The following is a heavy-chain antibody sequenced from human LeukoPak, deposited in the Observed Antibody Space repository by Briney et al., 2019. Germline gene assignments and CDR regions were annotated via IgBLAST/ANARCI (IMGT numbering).Heavy chain of an antibody. CDR1: GYTLTKLS. J-gene: IGHJ5*02. CDR3: ARVAIVVVTAVMKSWFDP. Sequence: ASVMVSCKVSGYTLTKLSMHWVRQAPGKGLEWMGRFDPEDGEIMYAQKFQGRVTMTEDTSRDTAYMELSSLRSDDTAVYYCARVAIVVVTAVMKSWFDPRGQGTLVTVSS. CDR2: FDPEDGEI. D-gene: IGHD2-2*01. V-gene: IGHV1-24*01.